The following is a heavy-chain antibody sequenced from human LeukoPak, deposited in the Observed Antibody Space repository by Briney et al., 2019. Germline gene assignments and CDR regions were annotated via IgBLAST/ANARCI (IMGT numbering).Heavy chain of an antibody. CDR1: GFTFYNYG. CDR3: AKDYYYDSNHFDY. Sequence: PGGSLRLSCAVSGFTFYNYGMSWVRQAPGKGLEWVSAITASGAATYIADSVKGRFVISRDNSKNTLYLQMNSLRAEDTAIYYCAKDYYYDSNHFDYWGQGTLVTVSS. J-gene: IGHJ4*02. CDR2: ITASGAAT. D-gene: IGHD3-22*01. V-gene: IGHV3-23*01.